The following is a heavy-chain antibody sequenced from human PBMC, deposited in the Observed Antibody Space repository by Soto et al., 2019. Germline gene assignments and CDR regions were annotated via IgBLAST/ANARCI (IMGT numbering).Heavy chain of an antibody. V-gene: IGHV3-48*01. Sequence: EVQLVESGGGLVQPGGSLRLSCAASGFTFSSYSMSWVRQTPGKGLEWVSHISGGRSLIYYADSVKGRFTISRDNAENSLYLQMNSLRAEDTAVYYCATRSRGYSGYVKYWGQGTVVTVSS. CDR1: GFTFSSYS. D-gene: IGHD5-12*01. CDR2: ISGGRSLI. CDR3: ATRSRGYSGYVKY. J-gene: IGHJ4*02.